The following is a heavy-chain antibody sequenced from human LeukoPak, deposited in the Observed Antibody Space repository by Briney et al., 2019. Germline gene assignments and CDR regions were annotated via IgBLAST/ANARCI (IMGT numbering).Heavy chain of an antibody. V-gene: IGHV3-23*01. CDR3: AKDLYYDILTGPSFDY. CDR1: GFTLSNYA. D-gene: IGHD3-9*01. CDR2: ISADGDT. J-gene: IGHJ4*02. Sequence: PGGSLRLSCAASGFTLSNYAMSWVRQAPRKGLEWVSSISADGDTFYAASVKGRFTISRDNSMNTLYLQMNSLRAEDTAVYYCAKDLYYDILTGPSFDYWGQGTLVTVSS.